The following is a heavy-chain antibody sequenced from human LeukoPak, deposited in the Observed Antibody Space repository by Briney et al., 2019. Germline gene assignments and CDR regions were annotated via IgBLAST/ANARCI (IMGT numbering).Heavy chain of an antibody. Sequence: GASVKVSCKTSGGTFNNSAISWVRQAPGQGLEWLGGIMPLFGTAGYAQKFQGRATITKDESTRTVYLELTSLTSDDTAVYYCARDVHGDYGSGWFDPWGRGTLVSVSS. CDR3: ARDVHGDYGSGWFDP. J-gene: IGHJ5*02. CDR2: IMPLFGTA. CDR1: GGTFNNSA. D-gene: IGHD4-17*01. V-gene: IGHV1-69*05.